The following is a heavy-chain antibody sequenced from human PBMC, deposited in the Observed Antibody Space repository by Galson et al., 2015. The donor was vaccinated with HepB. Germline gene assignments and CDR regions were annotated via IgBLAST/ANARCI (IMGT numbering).Heavy chain of an antibody. CDR3: ARDRSYDSNLIDY. D-gene: IGHD3-22*01. V-gene: IGHV3-30*04. CDR2: ISYDGSNK. Sequence: SLRLSCAASGFTFSSYAMHWVRQAPGKGLEWVAVISYDGSNKYYADSVKGRFTISRDNSKNTLYLQMNSLRAEDTAVYYCARDRSYDSNLIDYWGQGTLVTVSS. CDR1: GFTFSSYA. J-gene: IGHJ4*02.